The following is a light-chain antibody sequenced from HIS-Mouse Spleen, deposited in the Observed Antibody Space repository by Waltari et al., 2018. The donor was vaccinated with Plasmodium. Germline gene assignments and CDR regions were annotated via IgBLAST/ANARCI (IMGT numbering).Light chain of an antibody. CDR1: HVGSKS. J-gene: IGLJ2*01. CDR3: QVWDSSSDHVV. Sequence: SYVLTQPPSVSVAPGQTASITCGGTHVGSKSVHWYQQKPGQAPVLVVYDDSDRPSGIPERFSGSNSGNTATLTISRVEAGDEADYYCQVWDSSSDHVVFGGGTKLTVL. V-gene: IGLV3-21*02. CDR2: DDS.